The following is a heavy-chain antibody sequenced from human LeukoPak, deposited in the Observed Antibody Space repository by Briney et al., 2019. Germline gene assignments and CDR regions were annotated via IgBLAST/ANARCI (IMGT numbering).Heavy chain of an antibody. CDR2: INHSGST. CDR1: GGSFSGYY. D-gene: IGHD5-24*01. V-gene: IGHV4-34*01. CDR3: ARVRRDGYNFYYYYYMDV. Sequence: SETLSLTCAVYGGSFSGYYWSWLRQPPGKGLEWIGEINHSGSTNYNPSLKSRVTISVDTSKNQFSLKLSSVTAADTAVYYCARVRRDGYNFYYYYYMDVWGKGTTVTVSS. J-gene: IGHJ6*03.